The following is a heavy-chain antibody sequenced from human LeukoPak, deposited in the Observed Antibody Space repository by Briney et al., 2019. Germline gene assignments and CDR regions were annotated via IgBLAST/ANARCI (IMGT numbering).Heavy chain of an antibody. D-gene: IGHD3-10*01. J-gene: IGHJ6*02. CDR1: GFTFSSYG. CDR3: ARVSRGGSGMLYYGMDV. V-gene: IGHV3-33*01. Sequence: PGGSLRLSCAASGFTFSSYGMHWVRQAPGKGLEWVAVIWYDGSNKYYADSVKGRFTISRDNSKNTLYLQMNSLRAEDTAVYYCARVSRGGSGMLYYGMDVWGQGTTVTVSS. CDR2: IWYDGSNK.